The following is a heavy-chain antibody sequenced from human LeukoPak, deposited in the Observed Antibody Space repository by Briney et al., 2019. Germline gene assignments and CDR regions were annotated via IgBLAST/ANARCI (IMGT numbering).Heavy chain of an antibody. D-gene: IGHD4-17*01. Sequence: GGSLRLSCAASGFSFSDYGMHWVRQAPGKGLERVAIITSDGNDKYYADSVKGRFTISRDNSMNTLSLQLNSLGPEDTAVYYCVKQWDYAGDYWGQGTLVTVSS. V-gene: IGHV3-30*02. CDR2: ITSDGNDK. CDR1: GFSFSDYG. J-gene: IGHJ4*02. CDR3: VKQWDYAGDY.